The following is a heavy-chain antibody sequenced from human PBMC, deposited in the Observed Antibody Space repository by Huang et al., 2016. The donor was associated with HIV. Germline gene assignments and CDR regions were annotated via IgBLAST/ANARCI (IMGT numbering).Heavy chain of an antibody. J-gene: IGHJ6*02. Sequence: VESGGRLVQPGGSIRLSCVGSTFTFGAYWMSWVRQCPGKGLEWVANIKQDESEKYYGESVKGRFNISRDNAKKVLFLEMNNVRVEDTATYYCATKTAAMDIWGQGTTVTVS. D-gene: IGHD1-7*01. CDR1: TFTFGAYW. CDR2: IKQDESEK. V-gene: IGHV3-7*01. CDR3: ATKTAAMDI.